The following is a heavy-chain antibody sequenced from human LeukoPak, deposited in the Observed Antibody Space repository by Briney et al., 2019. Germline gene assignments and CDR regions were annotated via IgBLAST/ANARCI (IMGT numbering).Heavy chain of an antibody. J-gene: IGHJ4*02. D-gene: IGHD3-9*01. Sequence: TGGSLRLSCAASGFTFSTYSMNWVRQAPGKGLEWVSSISSSSTYIYYADSVKGRFTISRDNAKNSLYLQMNSLRDEDTAVYYCARAPQRILIGYYNELDYWGQGTLVTVSS. V-gene: IGHV3-21*01. CDR2: ISSSSTYI. CDR3: ARAPQRILIGYYNELDY. CDR1: GFTFSTYS.